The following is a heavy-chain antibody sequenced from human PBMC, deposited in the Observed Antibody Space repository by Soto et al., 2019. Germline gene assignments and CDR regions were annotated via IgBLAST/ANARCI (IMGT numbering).Heavy chain of an antibody. CDR2: IYYSGST. Sequence: PSETLSLTCTVSGGSISSYYWSWIRQPPGKGLEWIGYIYYSGSTNYNPSLKSRVTISVDTSKNQFSLKLSSVTAADTAVYYCARDKEGYCSGGSCPQVGFDPWGQGTLVTVSS. CDR1: GGSISSYY. V-gene: IGHV4-59*01. CDR3: ARDKEGYCSGGSCPQVGFDP. J-gene: IGHJ5*02. D-gene: IGHD2-15*01.